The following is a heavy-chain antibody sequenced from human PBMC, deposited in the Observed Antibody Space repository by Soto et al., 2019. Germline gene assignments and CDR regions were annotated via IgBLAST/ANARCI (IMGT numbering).Heavy chain of an antibody. CDR3: AKDLGGYEGFDY. D-gene: IGHD5-12*01. V-gene: IGHV3-66*01. J-gene: IGHJ4*02. CDR1: GFSISYND. Sequence: GGSLRLSCAVSGFSISYNDMTWVRQAPGKGLEWVSFIYKSGSTYHADPVKGRFTISKDNSKNTLYLQMNSLRAEDTAVYYCAKDLGGYEGFDYWGQGTLVTVSS. CDR2: IYKSGST.